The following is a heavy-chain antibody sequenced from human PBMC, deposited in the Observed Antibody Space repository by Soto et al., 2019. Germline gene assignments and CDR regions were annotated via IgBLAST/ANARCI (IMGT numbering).Heavy chain of an antibody. CDR2: INAGNGYT. CDR1: GYTFTNYA. J-gene: IGHJ5*02. V-gene: IGHV1-3*01. Sequence: ASVKVSCKASGYTFTNYAIHWVRQAPGQRLEWMGWINAGNGYTKYSQNFQGRVTITRDTAASTAYMELSSLRSEDTAVYFCARIETGRVVTRLNWFDPWGQGTLVTVSS. D-gene: IGHD2-21*02. CDR3: ARIETGRVVTRLNWFDP.